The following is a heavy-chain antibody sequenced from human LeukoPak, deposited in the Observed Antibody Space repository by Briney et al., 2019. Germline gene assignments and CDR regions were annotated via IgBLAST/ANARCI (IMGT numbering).Heavy chain of an antibody. CDR3: ARDGSGLYYFDY. J-gene: IGHJ4*02. Sequence: PSETLSLTCTVSGGSMSSYYWSWIRQPPGKGLEWIGYIYYSGSTNYNPSLKSRVTISVDTSKNQFSLKLSSVTAADTAVYYCARDGSGLYYFDYWGQGTLVTVSS. D-gene: IGHD6-19*01. V-gene: IGHV4-59*01. CDR1: GGSMSSYY. CDR2: IYYSGST.